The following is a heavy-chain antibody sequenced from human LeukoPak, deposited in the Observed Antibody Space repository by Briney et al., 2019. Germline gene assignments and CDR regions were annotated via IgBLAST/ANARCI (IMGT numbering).Heavy chain of an antibody. CDR1: GFTFSTYW. V-gene: IGHV3-7*01. Sequence: AGGSLRLSCATSGFTFSTYWMSWVRQAPGKGLEWVANIKQDGSEKYYVDSVKGRFIVSRDNAKNSLYLQMNSLRAEDTALYYCASPPFHFNLASWGQGTLVTVSS. J-gene: IGHJ4*02. D-gene: IGHD3-3*02. CDR2: IKQDGSEK. CDR3: ASPPFHFNLAS.